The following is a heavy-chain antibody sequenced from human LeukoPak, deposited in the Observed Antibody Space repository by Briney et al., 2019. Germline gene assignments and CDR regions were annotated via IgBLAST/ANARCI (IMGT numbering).Heavy chain of an antibody. Sequence: GGSLRLSCAASGFTFSSYGMHWVRQAPGKGLEGVAVISYDGSNKYYADSVKGRFTISRDNSKNTLYLQMTTLRAEDTAVYYCAKDCSGGSCNYPYPDYWGQGTLVTVSS. V-gene: IGHV3-30*18. CDR3: AKDCSGGSCNYPYPDY. CDR2: ISYDGSNK. CDR1: GFTFSSYG. D-gene: IGHD2-15*01. J-gene: IGHJ4*02.